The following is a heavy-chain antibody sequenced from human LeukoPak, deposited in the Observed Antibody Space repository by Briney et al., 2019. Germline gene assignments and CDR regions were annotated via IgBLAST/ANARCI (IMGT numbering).Heavy chain of an antibody. D-gene: IGHD2-2*01. J-gene: IGHJ6*02. CDR3: AKDSSIVVVPASRYSGYRRLSYYGMDV. CDR1: GFTFSSYA. V-gene: IGHV3-23*01. Sequence: GGSLRLSCAASGFTFSSYAMSWVRQAPGKGLEWVSAISGSGGSTYYADSVKGRFTISRDNSKNTLYLQMNSLRAEDTAVYYCAKDSSIVVVPASRYSGYRRLSYYGMDVWGQGTTVTVSS. CDR2: ISGSGGST.